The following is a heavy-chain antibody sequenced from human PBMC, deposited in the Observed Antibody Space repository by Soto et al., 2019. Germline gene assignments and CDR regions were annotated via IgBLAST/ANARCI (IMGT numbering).Heavy chain of an antibody. CDR2: IYYSGST. CDR1: GGSISIGDYY. J-gene: IGHJ5*02. Sequence: SETLSLTCTVSGGSISIGDYYWRWIRQPPGKGLEWIGYIYYSGSTYYNPSLKSRVTISVDTSKNQFSLKLSSVTAADTAVYYCARGGRGSSAFFGATWFDPWGQGTLVTVS. D-gene: IGHD5-18*01. CDR3: ARGGRGSSAFFGATWFDP. V-gene: IGHV4-30-4*01.